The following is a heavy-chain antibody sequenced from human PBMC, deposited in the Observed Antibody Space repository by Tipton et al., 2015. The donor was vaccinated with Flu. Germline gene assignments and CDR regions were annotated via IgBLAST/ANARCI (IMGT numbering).Heavy chain of an antibody. D-gene: IGHD2-21*01. CDR1: GGSFSDYN. CDR2: IDHSGTT. J-gene: IGHJ6*02. CDR3: ARSFRVAVIGGMDV. V-gene: IGHV4-34*01. Sequence: TLSLTCVVSGGSFSDYNCNWFRQSPAKGLEWIGEIDHSGTTYYNPSLKGRATISVDTSKNHVSLSGRSATAADTAVYYCARSFRVAVIGGMDVWGQGTTVSVSS.